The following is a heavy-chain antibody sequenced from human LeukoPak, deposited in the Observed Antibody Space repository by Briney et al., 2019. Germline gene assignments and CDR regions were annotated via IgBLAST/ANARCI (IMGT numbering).Heavy chain of an antibody. CDR2: ISGSGGST. CDR3: AKEAGGYCSGGSCYSYDY. CDR1: GFTFSSYA. Sequence: PGGSLRLSCAASGFTFSSYAMSWVRQAPGKGLEWVSAISGSGGSTYYADSVKGRFTISRDNSKNTLYLQMNSLRAEDTAVYYCAKEAGGYCSGGSCYSYDYWGQGTLVTVSS. J-gene: IGHJ4*02. V-gene: IGHV3-23*01. D-gene: IGHD2-15*01.